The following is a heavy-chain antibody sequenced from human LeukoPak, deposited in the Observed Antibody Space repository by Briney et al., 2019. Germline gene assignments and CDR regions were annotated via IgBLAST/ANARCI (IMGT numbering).Heavy chain of an antibody. Sequence: PSETLSLTCAVYGGSFSGYYWSWIRQPPGKGLEWIGEINHSGSTNYNPSLKSRATISVDTSKNRFSLKLSSVTAADTAVYYCARGLRGYYYGMDVWGQGTTVTVSS. V-gene: IGHV4-34*01. CDR3: ARGLRGYYYGMDV. J-gene: IGHJ6*02. CDR1: GGSFSGYY. CDR2: INHSGST.